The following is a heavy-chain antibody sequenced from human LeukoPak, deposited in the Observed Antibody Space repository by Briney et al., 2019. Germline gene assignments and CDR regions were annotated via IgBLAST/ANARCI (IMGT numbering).Heavy chain of an antibody. V-gene: IGHV4-59*08. CDR2: IYYSWST. CDR3: ARKVMITFGGVILNDAFDI. Sequence: SETLSLTCTVSGGSISRYYWSWIRHPPAKGLEWSGYIYYSWSTNYNPSLKSRVTISVDTSKNKYSPKLSSVTAADTAVYYCARKVMITFGGVILNDAFDIWGQGTMVTVSS. J-gene: IGHJ3*02. D-gene: IGHD3-16*01. CDR1: GGSISRYY.